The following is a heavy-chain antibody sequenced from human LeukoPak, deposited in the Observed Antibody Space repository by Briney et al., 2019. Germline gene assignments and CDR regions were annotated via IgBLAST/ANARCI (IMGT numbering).Heavy chain of an antibody. Sequence: GGSLRLSCAASGFTFSGSAMHWVRQASGKGLEWVGRIRSKANSYATAYAASVKGRFTISSDDSKNTAYLQMNSLKTEDTAVYYCTRLYGREADYWGQGTLVTVSS. D-gene: IGHD1-14*01. CDR3: TRLYGREADY. J-gene: IGHJ4*02. CDR2: IRSKANSYAT. V-gene: IGHV3-73*01. CDR1: GFTFSGSA.